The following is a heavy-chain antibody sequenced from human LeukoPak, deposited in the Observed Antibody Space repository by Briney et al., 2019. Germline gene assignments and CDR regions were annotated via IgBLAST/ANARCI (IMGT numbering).Heavy chain of an antibody. CDR3: ARDLIGGWPFDY. CDR1: GXTVSSNY. J-gene: IGHJ4*02. V-gene: IGHV3-66*01. D-gene: IGHD6-19*01. CDR2: IHSGGTI. Sequence: GGSLRLSWAASGXTVSSNYMSWVRQAPGKGLEWVSVIHSGGTIYYADSVKGRFTISRDNSKDTLYLQMNSLRADDTAVYYCARDLIGGWPFDYWGQGTLVTVSS.